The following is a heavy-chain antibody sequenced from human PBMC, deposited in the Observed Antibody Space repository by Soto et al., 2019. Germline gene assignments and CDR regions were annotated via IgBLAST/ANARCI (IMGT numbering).Heavy chain of an antibody. V-gene: IGHV1-69*06. Sequence: GASVKVSCKASGGTFSSYAISWVRQAPGQGLEWMGGIIPIFGTANYAQKFQGRVTITADKSTSTAYMELSSLRSEDTAVYYCARGIAADAPYPVNWFDPWGQGTLVTVSS. CDR1: GGTFSSYA. J-gene: IGHJ5*02. CDR3: ARGIAADAPYPVNWFDP. CDR2: IIPIFGTA. D-gene: IGHD6-13*01.